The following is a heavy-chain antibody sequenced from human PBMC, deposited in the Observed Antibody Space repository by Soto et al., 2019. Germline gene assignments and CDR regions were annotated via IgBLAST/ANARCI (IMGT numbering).Heavy chain of an antibody. CDR1: GYTFTSYD. Sequence: QVQLVQSGAEVKKPGASVKVSCKASGYTFTSYDMHWVRQATGQRLEWMGWMNAGNGNTKYSQKFQGRVTITRDTSTSTADMELSSLRSEDTAVYYCATDTALSDVWGQETTVPVSS. V-gene: IGHV1-3*01. D-gene: IGHD4-17*01. J-gene: IGHJ6*01. CDR3: ATDTALSDV. CDR2: MNAGNGNT.